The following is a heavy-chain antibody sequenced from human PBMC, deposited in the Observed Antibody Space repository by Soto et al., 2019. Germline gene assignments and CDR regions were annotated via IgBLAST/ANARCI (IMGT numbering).Heavy chain of an antibody. CDR3: ARVVDRQLWSAFFGTFDI. V-gene: IGHV4-4*02. Sequence: QVQLQESGPGLVKPSGTLSLTCAVSGGSISSSNWWSWVRQPPGKGLEWIGEIYHSGSTNYNPSLKSRVTISVDKSKNQFSLKLSSVTAADTAVYYRARVVDRQLWSAFFGTFDIWGQGTMVTVSS. CDR1: GGSISSSNW. D-gene: IGHD5-18*01. J-gene: IGHJ3*02. CDR2: IYHSGST.